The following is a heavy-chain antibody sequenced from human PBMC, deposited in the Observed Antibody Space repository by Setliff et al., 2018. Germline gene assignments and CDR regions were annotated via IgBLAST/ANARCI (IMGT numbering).Heavy chain of an antibody. Sequence: PGESLKISCKGSGYSFTTYWIAWVRQMPGKGLEWMGVIYPGDSGTRYSPSFQGQVTISADKSIGTAYLQWSSLKASDTAMYYCARQAVAGSDAFDIWGQGTMVTVSS. CDR1: GYSFTTYW. J-gene: IGHJ3*02. V-gene: IGHV5-51*01. D-gene: IGHD6-19*01. CDR3: ARQAVAGSDAFDI. CDR2: IYPGDSGT.